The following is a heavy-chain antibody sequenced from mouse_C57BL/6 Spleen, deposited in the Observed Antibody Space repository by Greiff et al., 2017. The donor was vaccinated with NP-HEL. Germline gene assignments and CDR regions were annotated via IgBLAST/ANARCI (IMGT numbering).Heavy chain of an antibody. V-gene: IGHV5-6*01. J-gene: IGHJ1*03. CDR1: GFTFSSYG. Sequence: EVQVVESGGDLVKPGGSLKLSCAASGFTFSSYGMSWVRQTPDKRLEWVATISSGGSYTYYPDSVKGRFTISRDNAKNTLYLQMSSLKSEDTAMYYCARQQAKGYFDVWGTGTTVTVSS. CDR2: ISSGGSYT. CDR3: ARQQAKGYFDV.